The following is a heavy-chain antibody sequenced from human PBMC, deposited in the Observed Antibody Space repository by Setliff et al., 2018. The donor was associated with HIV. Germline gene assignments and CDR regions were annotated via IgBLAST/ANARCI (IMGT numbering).Heavy chain of an antibody. CDR3: AKFPVFKWFGERQGWFDL. Sequence: GASVKVSCKASGYTFTSYDINWVRQATGQGLEWMGWMNPNSGNTGYAQKFQGRVTMTRNTSISTAYMELSSLRSEDTAVYYCAKFPVFKWFGERQGWFDLWGQGTLVTVSS. D-gene: IGHD3-10*01. CDR1: GYTFTSYD. J-gene: IGHJ5*02. V-gene: IGHV1-8*01. CDR2: MNPNSGNT.